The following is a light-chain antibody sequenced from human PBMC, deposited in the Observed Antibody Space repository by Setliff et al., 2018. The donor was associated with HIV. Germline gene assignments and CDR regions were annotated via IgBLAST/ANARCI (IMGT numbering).Light chain of an antibody. J-gene: IGLJ3*02. Sequence: QSALTQPASVSGSPGQSITISCTGTSSDIGGYNYVSWYQQHPGKAPKLMIYEVSNRPSGVSDRFSGSKSGNTASLTISGLQAEDEADYYCYSYTDSSTWMFGGGTKSPS. CDR3: YSYTDSSTWM. V-gene: IGLV2-14*03. CDR1: SSDIGGYNY. CDR2: EVS.